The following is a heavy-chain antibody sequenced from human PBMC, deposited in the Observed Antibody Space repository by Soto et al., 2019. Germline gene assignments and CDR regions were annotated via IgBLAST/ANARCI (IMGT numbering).Heavy chain of an antibody. CDR3: AKARAQYYDFGSGYPVDY. CDR1: GFTFSSYS. CDR2: ISGSGGST. Sequence: GGSLRLSCAASGFTFSSYSMNWVRQAPGKGLEWVSAISGSGGSTYYADSVKGRFTISRDNSKNTLYLQMNSLRAEDTAVYYYAKARAQYYDFGSGYPVDYWGQGPLVTVSS. J-gene: IGHJ4*02. V-gene: IGHV3-23*01. D-gene: IGHD3-3*01.